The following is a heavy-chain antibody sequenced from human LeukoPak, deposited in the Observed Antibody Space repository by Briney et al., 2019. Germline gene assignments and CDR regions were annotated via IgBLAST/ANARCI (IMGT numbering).Heavy chain of an antibody. CDR3: ATDSHCSGGSCYIY. Sequence: EASVKVSCKVSGHTLMDLSIHWVRQVPGKGLEWMGGFDPEDGETIYAQKFQGRVTMTEDTSTDTAYMELSSLRSEDTAVYYCATDSHCSGGSCYIYWGQGTLVTVSS. J-gene: IGHJ4*02. V-gene: IGHV1-24*01. D-gene: IGHD2-15*01. CDR2: FDPEDGET. CDR1: GHTLMDLS.